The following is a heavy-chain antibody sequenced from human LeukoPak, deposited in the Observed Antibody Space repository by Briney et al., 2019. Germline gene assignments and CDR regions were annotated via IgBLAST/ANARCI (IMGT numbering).Heavy chain of an antibody. Sequence: GGSLRLSCAASGFTFSTYEMNWVRQAPGKGLEWVSYISSSGSTIYYADSVKGRFTISRDNAKNSLYLHMNSLRAEDTAVCYCARSYGYHFDYWDQGTLVTVSS. CDR2: ISSSGSTI. V-gene: IGHV3-48*03. CDR3: ARSYGYHFDY. D-gene: IGHD5-18*01. J-gene: IGHJ4*02. CDR1: GFTFSTYE.